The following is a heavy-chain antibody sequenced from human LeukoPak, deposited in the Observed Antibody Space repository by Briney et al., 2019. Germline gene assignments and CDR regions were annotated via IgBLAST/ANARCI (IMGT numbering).Heavy chain of an antibody. V-gene: IGHV3-23*01. D-gene: IGHD6-13*01. CDR1: GFTFSSYA. J-gene: IGHJ4*02. CDR3: ASEKRHSNDWYMDFDY. CDR2: VSGSGGTT. Sequence: GGSLRLSCAASGFTFSSYAMNWVRQAPGEGLEWVSGVSGSGGTTSYADSVKGRFTISRDNSKNTLYLQMNSLRVEDTAVYYCASEKRHSNDWYMDFDYWSQGTLVTVSS.